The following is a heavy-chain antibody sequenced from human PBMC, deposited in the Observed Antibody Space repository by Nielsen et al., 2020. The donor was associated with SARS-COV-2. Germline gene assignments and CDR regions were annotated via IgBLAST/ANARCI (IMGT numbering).Heavy chain of an antibody. D-gene: IGHD3-22*01. V-gene: IGHV1-2*04. CDR3: ARRGHDNSGYYWDY. CDR1: GYTFTGYY. J-gene: IGHJ4*02. Sequence: ASVKVSCKASGYTFTGYYIHWVRQAPGQGLEWMGWINPNTGNTKYAQKFQDWVTMTRDTSINTAYIELSRLRSDDMAVYFCARRGHDNSGYYWDYWGQGTLVTVSS. CDR2: INPNTGNT.